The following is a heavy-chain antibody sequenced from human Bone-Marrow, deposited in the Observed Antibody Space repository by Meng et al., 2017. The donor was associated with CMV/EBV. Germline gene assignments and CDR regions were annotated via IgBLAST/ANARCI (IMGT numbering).Heavy chain of an antibody. J-gene: IGHJ4*02. V-gene: IGHV3-20*04. Sequence: GESLKISCAASGFTFDDYGMSWVRQAPGKGLEWVSGINWNGGSTGYADSVKGRFTISRDNAKNSLYLQMNSLRAEDTAVYYCARDPDSTPPVDYWGQGTLVTVPS. CDR3: ARDPDSTPPVDY. CDR1: GFTFDDYG. D-gene: IGHD3-22*01. CDR2: INWNGGST.